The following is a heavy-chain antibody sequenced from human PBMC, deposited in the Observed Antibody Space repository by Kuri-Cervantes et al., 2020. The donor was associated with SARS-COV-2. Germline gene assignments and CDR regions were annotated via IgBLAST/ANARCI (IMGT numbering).Heavy chain of an antibody. CDR1: GFTFSSYG. Sequence: GESLKISCAASGFTFSSYGMHWVRQAPGKGLEWVAVISYDGSNKYYADSVKGRFIISRDNSKNTLYLQMNSLRAEDTAVYYCAKARHRSEWELSDYWGQGTLVTVSS. CDR3: AKARHRSEWELSDY. J-gene: IGHJ4*02. D-gene: IGHD1-26*01. V-gene: IGHV3-30*18. CDR2: ISYDGSNK.